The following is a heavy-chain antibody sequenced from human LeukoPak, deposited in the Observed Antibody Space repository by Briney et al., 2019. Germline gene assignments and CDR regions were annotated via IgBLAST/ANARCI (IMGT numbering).Heavy chain of an antibody. V-gene: IGHV3-49*04. J-gene: IGHJ4*02. CDR1: GFTFGDYA. D-gene: IGHD6-6*01. Sequence: PGRSLRLSCTASGFTFGDYAMSWVRQAPGKGLEWVGFIRNKAYGGTTEYAASVKGRFTISRDDSKSIAYLQMNSLKTEDTAVYYCTRLDSSSSHFDYWGQGTLVTVSS. CDR2: IRNKAYGGTT. CDR3: TRLDSSSSHFDY.